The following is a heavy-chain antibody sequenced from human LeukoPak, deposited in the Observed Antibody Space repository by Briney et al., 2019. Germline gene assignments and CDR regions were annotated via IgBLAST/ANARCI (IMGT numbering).Heavy chain of an antibody. Sequence: SETLSLTCTVSGDSIGTYFWNWIRQSAGEGLEWIGHVYDGGRTNYNPSLKGRVAISVDTSRNLFSLRLSSVTAADTAIYYCARDFVETGVVGFDMWGQGTMVTVSS. CDR1: GDSIGTYF. CDR2: VYDGGRT. V-gene: IGHV4-4*07. CDR3: ARDFVETGVVGFDM. J-gene: IGHJ3*02. D-gene: IGHD2-8*02.